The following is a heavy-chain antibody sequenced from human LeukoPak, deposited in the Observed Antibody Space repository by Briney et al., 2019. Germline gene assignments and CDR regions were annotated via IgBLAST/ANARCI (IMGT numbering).Heavy chain of an antibody. Sequence: ASVKASCKASGYTFTGYYMNWVRQAPGQGLEGMGWINPNSGATNYAQKFQGRVTMTRDTSISTGYMELSRLTSDDTAVYYCARWGSSSGLDYWGQGTLVTVSS. CDR3: ARWGSSSGLDY. J-gene: IGHJ4*02. CDR1: GYTFTGYY. V-gene: IGHV1-2*02. CDR2: INPNSGAT. D-gene: IGHD6-6*01.